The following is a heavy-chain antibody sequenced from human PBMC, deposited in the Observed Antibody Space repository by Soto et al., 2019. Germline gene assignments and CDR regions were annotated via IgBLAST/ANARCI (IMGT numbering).Heavy chain of an antibody. V-gene: IGHV1-8*01. D-gene: IGHD3-3*01. CDR3: ARGRGSVDFWSGDPYYYYYYMDV. Sequence: GASVKVSCKASGYTFTSYDINWVRQATGQGLEWMGWMNPNSGNTGYAQKFQGRVTMTRNTSISTAYMELSSLRSEDTAVYYCARGRGSVDFWSGDPYYYYYYMDVWGKGTTVTVSS. J-gene: IGHJ6*03. CDR2: MNPNSGNT. CDR1: GYTFTSYD.